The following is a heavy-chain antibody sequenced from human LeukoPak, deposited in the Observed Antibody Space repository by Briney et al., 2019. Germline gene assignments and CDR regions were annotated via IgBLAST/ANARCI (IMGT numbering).Heavy chain of an antibody. CDR2: IIPIFGTA. CDR1: GYTFTSYG. D-gene: IGHD6-19*01. Sequence: SVKVSCKASGYTFTSYGISWVRQAPGQGLEWMGGIIPIFGTANYAQKFQGRVTITADESTSTAYMELSSLRSEDTAVYYCARGEPGYSSGWYNDYWGQGTLVTVSS. CDR3: ARGEPGYSSGWYNDY. V-gene: IGHV1-69*13. J-gene: IGHJ4*02.